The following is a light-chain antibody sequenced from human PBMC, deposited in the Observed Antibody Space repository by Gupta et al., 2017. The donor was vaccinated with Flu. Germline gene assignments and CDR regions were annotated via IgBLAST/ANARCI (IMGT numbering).Light chain of an antibody. CDR3: QQYGGSPLFT. J-gene: IGKJ3*01. CDR2: GAS. V-gene: IGKV3-20*01. Sequence: EIVLTQSPGTLSLSPGDRATLSCRASQSITSSYLAWYQQKPGQAPRLLIYGASSRATGIPDRFSGSGSGTDFTLTISRLEPEDFAVYYCQQYGGSPLFTFGPGTKVEI. CDR1: QSITSSY.